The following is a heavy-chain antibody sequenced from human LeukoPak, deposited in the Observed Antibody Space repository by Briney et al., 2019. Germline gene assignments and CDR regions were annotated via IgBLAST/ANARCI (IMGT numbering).Heavy chain of an antibody. D-gene: IGHD3-10*01. CDR2: IYYTGKT. CDR3: ARSQNYYGSGDY. CDR1: GDSVSNGDYY. Sequence: SETLSLTCTVSGDSVSNGDYYWSWLRQPPGKALEWIGYIYYTGKTYYNPSLEGRVTILVDTSRNHFSVKLSSVTAADTAVYYCARSQNYYGSGDYWSQGTLVTVSS. V-gene: IGHV4-61*03. J-gene: IGHJ4*02.